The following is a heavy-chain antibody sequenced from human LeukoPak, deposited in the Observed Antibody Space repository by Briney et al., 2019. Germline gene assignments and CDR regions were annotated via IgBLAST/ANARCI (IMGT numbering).Heavy chain of an antibody. CDR3: ARARYGGYDSSGYMYYFDY. CDR1: GGSFSGYY. CDR2: INHSGST. Sequence: SETLSLTCAVYGGSFSGYYWSWIRQPPGKGLEWIGEINHSGSTNYNPSLKSRVTISVDTSKNQFSLKLSSVTAADTAVYYCARARYGGYDSSGYMYYFDYWGQGTLVTVSS. V-gene: IGHV4-34*01. J-gene: IGHJ4*02. D-gene: IGHD3-22*01.